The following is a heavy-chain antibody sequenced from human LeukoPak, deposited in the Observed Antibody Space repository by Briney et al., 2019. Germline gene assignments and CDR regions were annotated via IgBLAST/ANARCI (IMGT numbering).Heavy chain of an antibody. CDR2: ISYDGSNK. CDR3: AKDRYGDLTSHYYGMDV. D-gene: IGHD4-17*01. J-gene: IGHJ6*02. Sequence: PGRSLRLSCAASGFTFSSYGMHWVRQAPGKGLEWVAVISYDGSNKYYADSVKGRFTISRDNSKNTLYLQMNSLRAEDTAVYYCAKDRYGDLTSHYYGMDVWGQGTTVTVSS. CDR1: GFTFSSYG. V-gene: IGHV3-30*18.